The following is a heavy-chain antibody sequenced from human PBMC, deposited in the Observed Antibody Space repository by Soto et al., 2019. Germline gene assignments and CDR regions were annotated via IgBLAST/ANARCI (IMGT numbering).Heavy chain of an antibody. CDR1: GGSITTGPYY. CDR3: ARGGPSGYYYYFDY. Sequence: QLQLQESGPGLVEPSETLSLTCTVSGGSITTGPYYWGWIRQPPGKGLEWIGSIYDSGTSYYSPSLRGRVTMSVDTSKNQFSLSLSSVTAADTADYFCARGGPSGYYYYFDYWGQGTLVTVSS. D-gene: IGHD3-22*01. J-gene: IGHJ4*02. V-gene: IGHV4-39*01. CDR2: IYDSGTS.